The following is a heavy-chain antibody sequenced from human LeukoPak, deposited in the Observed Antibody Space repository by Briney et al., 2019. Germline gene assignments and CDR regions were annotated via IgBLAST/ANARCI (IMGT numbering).Heavy chain of an antibody. CDR3: ARGLYRLYDMDY. J-gene: IGHJ4*01. V-gene: IGHV3-21*01. CDR1: GFTFSSYS. CDR2: ISSSSSYI. Sequence: RGSLRLSCAASGFTFSSYSMNWVRQAPGKGLEWVSSISSSSSYIYYADSVKGRFTISRDNAKNSLYLQMNSLRAEDTAVYYCARGLYRLYDMDYWGQGTLVTVSS. D-gene: IGHD3-22*01.